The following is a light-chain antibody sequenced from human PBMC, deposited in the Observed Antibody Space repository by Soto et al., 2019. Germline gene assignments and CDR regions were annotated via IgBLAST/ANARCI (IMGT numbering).Light chain of an antibody. Sequence: EIVLTQSPGTLSLSPGERATLSCRASQSVSSSYLAWYQQKPGQAPRLLIYGASSRATGIPDRFSGSGSGTDFTITISRLEPEDFAVYYCQQYGSSPRKFGQGTQVEIK. CDR1: QSVSSSY. V-gene: IGKV3-20*01. J-gene: IGKJ1*01. CDR3: QQYGSSPRK. CDR2: GAS.